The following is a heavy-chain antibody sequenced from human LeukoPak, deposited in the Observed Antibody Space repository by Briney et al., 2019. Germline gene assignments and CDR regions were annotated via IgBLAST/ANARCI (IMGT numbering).Heavy chain of an antibody. J-gene: IGHJ4*02. V-gene: IGHV1-2*02. D-gene: IGHD2-2*01. Sequence: ASVKVSCKASGNTFTNYYMHWVRQAPGQGLEWMGWINPNSGGTNYAQKFQGRVTMTRDTSISTVYMELSRLRSDDTAVYYCARDSCSSTSCLSIDDYWGQGTLVTVSS. CDR3: ARDSCSSTSCLSIDDY. CDR1: GNTFTNYY. CDR2: INPNSGGT.